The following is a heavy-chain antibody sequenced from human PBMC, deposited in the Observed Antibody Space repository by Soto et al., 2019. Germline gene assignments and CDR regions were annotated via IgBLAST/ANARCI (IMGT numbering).Heavy chain of an antibody. CDR3: ARSIAAAGTTFDY. CDR2: INPSGGST. D-gene: IGHD6-13*01. J-gene: IGHJ4*02. Sequence: QVQLVQSGAEVKKPGSSVKVSCKASGGTFSSYAISWVRQAPGQGLEWMGIINPSGGSTSYAQKFQGRVTMTRDTSTSTVYMELSSLRSEDTAVYYCARSIAAAGTTFDYWGQGTLVTVSS. CDR1: GGTFSSYA. V-gene: IGHV1-46*01.